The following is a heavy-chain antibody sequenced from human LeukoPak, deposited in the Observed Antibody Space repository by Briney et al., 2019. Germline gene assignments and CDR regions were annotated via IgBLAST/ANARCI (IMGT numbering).Heavy chain of an antibody. CDR3: ARSTQWELLRYFDY. Sequence: GASLKISCQGSGCIFTSYWIGWVRQLPGKGLEWMGIIYPGDSDTRYSPSFQGQVTISADKSINTAYLQWSSLKASDTALYYCARSTQWELLRYFDYWGQGTLVTVSS. CDR2: IYPGDSDT. V-gene: IGHV5-51*01. D-gene: IGHD1-26*01. J-gene: IGHJ4*02. CDR1: GCIFTSYW.